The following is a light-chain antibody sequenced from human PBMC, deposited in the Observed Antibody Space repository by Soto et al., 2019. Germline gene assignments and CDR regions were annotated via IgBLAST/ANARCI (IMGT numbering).Light chain of an antibody. J-gene: IGKJ1*01. CDR1: KSLLHSNGYNY. Sequence: DIVMTQSPVSVLVTRGEPAFISCRSSKSLLHSNGYNYLDWYLQKPGQSPQLLIYLGSNRASGVPDRFSGSGSGTDFTLKISRVEAEDVGVYYCMQPLQSWTFGQGTKVDIK. CDR2: LGS. CDR3: MQPLQSWT. V-gene: IGKV2-28*01.